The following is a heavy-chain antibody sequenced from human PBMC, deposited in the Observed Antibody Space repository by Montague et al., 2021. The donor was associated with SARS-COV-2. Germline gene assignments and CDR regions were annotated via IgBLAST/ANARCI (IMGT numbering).Heavy chain of an antibody. CDR2: IDFNSGRL. CDR1: AFTYDGFA. Sequence: SLRLSCATSAFTYDGFAMHWVRQAPGKGLEWVSGIDFNSGRLDYADSVRGRFIVSRDNAKNSLYPQMNSLRAEDTAVYYCTKDIRPGGADVWGQGTTVTVSS. CDR3: TKDIRPGGADV. J-gene: IGHJ6*02. D-gene: IGHD3-16*01. V-gene: IGHV3-9*01.